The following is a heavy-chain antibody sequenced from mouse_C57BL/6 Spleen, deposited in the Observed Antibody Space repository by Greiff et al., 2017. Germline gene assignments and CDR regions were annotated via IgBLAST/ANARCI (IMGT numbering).Heavy chain of an antibody. V-gene: IGHV1-61*01. J-gene: IGHJ4*01. D-gene: IGHD2-1*01. CDR1: GYTFTSYW. Sequence: QVQLKQPGAELVRPGSSVKLSCKASGYTFTSYWMDWVKQRPGQGLEWIGNIYPSDSETHYNQKFKDKATLTVDKSSSTAYMQLSSLTSEDSAVYYCARGAIYYGNYVDYYTMDYWGQGTSLTVSS. CDR3: ARGAIYYGNYVDYYTMDY. CDR2: IYPSDSET.